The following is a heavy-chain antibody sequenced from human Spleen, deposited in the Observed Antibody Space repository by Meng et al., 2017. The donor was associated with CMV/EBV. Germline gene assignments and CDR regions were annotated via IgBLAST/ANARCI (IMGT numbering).Heavy chain of an antibody. CDR1: FTRSD. D-gene: IGHD2-15*01. Sequence: FTRSDINWVRKATGQGLEWMGWMNPNSGNTGYAQKFQGRVTMTRNTSISTAYMELSSLRSEDTAVYYCARGLSYCSGGSCYRLHWFDPWGQGTLVTVSS. CDR2: MNPNSGNT. V-gene: IGHV1-8*01. CDR3: ARGLSYCSGGSCYRLHWFDP. J-gene: IGHJ5*02.